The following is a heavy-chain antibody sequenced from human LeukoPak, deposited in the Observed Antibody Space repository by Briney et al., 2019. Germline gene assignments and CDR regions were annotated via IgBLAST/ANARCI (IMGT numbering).Heavy chain of an antibody. CDR1: GGSFSGYY. Sequence: PSETLSLTCAVYGGSFSGYYWSWIRQPPGKGLEWIGEINHSGSTNYNPSLKSRVTISVDTSKNQFSLKLSSVTAADTAVYYCAGRQRYYYDSSDLRDYWGQGTLVTVSS. V-gene: IGHV4-34*01. CDR2: INHSGST. J-gene: IGHJ4*02. D-gene: IGHD3-22*01. CDR3: AGRQRYYYDSSDLRDY.